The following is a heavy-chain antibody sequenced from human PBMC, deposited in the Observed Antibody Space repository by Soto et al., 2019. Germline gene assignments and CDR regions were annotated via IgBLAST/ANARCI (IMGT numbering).Heavy chain of an antibody. D-gene: IGHD3-3*01. CDR2: MDPNSGST. Sequence: QAQLVQSGAEVKKPGASVQVSCKASGYTFTSYDINWVRQAPGQGLEWLGWMDPNSGSTGYAQNFQGRVTMTRNISINTAHMELSSLRSEDTAVYYCARERKFDFWRKGLDVWGQGTTVTVSS. CDR3: ARERKFDFWRKGLDV. J-gene: IGHJ6*02. V-gene: IGHV1-8*01. CDR1: GYTFTSYD.